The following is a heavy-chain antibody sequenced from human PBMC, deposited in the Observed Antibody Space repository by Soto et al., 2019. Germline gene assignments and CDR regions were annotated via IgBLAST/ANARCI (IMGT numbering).Heavy chain of an antibody. D-gene: IGHD2-8*01. CDR2: ISGSAENT. V-gene: IGHV3-23*01. J-gene: IGHJ3*02. CDR3: ANCLYYLDDALDS. Sequence: EVQLLQSGGGLVQPGGSLRLSCAASGFTFSSYAMSWVRQTPGKGLEWVSSISGSAENTYYADSVRGRFTISRDNSQDTLFLQMSSLRAEDTAVYYSANCLYYLDDALDSWGQGTMVTGSS. CDR1: GFTFSSYA.